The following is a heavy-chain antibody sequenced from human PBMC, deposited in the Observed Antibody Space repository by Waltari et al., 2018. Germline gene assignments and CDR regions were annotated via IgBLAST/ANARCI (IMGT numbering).Heavy chain of an antibody. D-gene: IGHD3-10*01. J-gene: IGHJ5*02. CDR3: ARGQYYYGSGNWFDP. Sequence: QVQLQESGPGLVKPSETLSLTCTVSGGSASSGSYYWSWIRQPPGKGLEWIGYIYYSGSTNYNPSLKSRVTISVDTSKNQFSLKLSSVTAADTAVYYCARGQYYYGSGNWFDPWGQGTLVTVSS. CDR1: GGSASSGSYY. V-gene: IGHV4-61*01. CDR2: IYYSGST.